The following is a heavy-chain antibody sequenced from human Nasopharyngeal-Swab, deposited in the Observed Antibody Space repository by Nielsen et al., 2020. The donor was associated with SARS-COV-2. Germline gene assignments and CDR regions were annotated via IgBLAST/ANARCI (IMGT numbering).Heavy chain of an antibody. CDR2: ISYDGSNK. D-gene: IGHD3-3*01. CDR3: AKDRYYDFWSGYYTKDY. CDR1: GFTFSSYG. J-gene: IGHJ4*02. V-gene: IGHV3-30*18. Sequence: RGSLRLSCAASGFTFSSYGMHWVRQAPGKGLEWVAVISYDGSNKYYADSVKGRFTISRDNSKNTLYLQMNSLRAEDTAVYYCAKDRYYDFWSGYYTKDYWGQGTLVTVSS.